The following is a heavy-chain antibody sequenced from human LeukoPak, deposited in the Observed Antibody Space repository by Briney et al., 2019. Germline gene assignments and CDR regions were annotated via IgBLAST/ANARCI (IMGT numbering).Heavy chain of an antibody. D-gene: IGHD1-26*01. CDR1: GYTFTNYG. V-gene: IGHV1-18*01. CDR2: ISTNSDIR. J-gene: IGHJ5*02. Sequence: ASVKVSCRASGYTFTNYGISWVRQAPGQGLEWMGWISTNSDIRTYAQTLQGRFTMTTDTATTTAYMELNNLTFDDTAVYYCARDWDAMNNCFDPWGQGTPVTVSS. CDR3: ARDWDAMNNCFDP.